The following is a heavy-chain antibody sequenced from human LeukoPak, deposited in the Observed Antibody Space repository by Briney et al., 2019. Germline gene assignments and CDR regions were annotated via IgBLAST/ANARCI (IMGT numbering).Heavy chain of an antibody. CDR1: GGSFSGYY. CDR2: INHSGST. CDR3: ARDQSVLTYYYGSGSYYAPHYFDY. D-gene: IGHD3-10*01. Sequence: PSETLSLTCAVYGGSFSGYYWSWIRQPPGKGLEWIGEINHSGSTNYNPSLKSRVTISVDTSKNQFSLKLSSVTAADTAVYYCARDQSVLTYYYGSGSYYAPHYFDYWGQGTLITVSS. V-gene: IGHV4-34*01. J-gene: IGHJ4*02.